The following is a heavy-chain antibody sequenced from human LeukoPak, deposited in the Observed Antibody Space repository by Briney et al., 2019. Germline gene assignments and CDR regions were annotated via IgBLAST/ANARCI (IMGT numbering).Heavy chain of an antibody. CDR2: ISYDGSNK. J-gene: IGHJ6*02. D-gene: IGHD3-16*01. CDR3: ARNQQLGGHSYYYYGMDV. V-gene: IGHV3-30*03. CDR1: GFTFSSYG. Sequence: GGSLRLSCSASGFTFSSYGMHWVRQAPGKGLEWVAVISYDGSNKYYADSVKGRFTISRDNSKNTLYLQMNSLRADDTAIYYCARNQQLGGHSYYYYGMDVWGQGTTVTVSS.